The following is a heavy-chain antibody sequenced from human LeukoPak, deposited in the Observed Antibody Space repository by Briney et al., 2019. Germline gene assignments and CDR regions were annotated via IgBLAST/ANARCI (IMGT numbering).Heavy chain of an antibody. V-gene: IGHV4-39*07. CDR1: GGSISSSSYY. CDR3: ARVRSSVPRGSFDY. D-gene: IGHD3-10*01. Sequence: PSETLSLTCTVSGGSISSSSYYWGWIRQPPGKGLEWIGEINHSGSTNYNPSLKSRVTISVDTSKNQFSLKLSSVTAADTAVYYCARVRSSVPRGSFDYWGQGTLVTVSS. CDR2: INHSGST. J-gene: IGHJ4*02.